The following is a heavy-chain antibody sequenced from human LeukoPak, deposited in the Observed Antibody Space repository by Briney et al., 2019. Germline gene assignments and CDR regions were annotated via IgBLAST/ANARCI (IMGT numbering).Heavy chain of an antibody. CDR3: TRDYYDSSGLPFDY. CDR1: GYSFRSHS. V-gene: IGHV3-21*01. D-gene: IGHD3-22*01. Sequence: PGGSLRLSCAGSGYSFRSHSMNWVRQAPGKGLEWVSSISSISHYIYYADSVKGRFTISRDNANNSLYLQMNSLRAEDTALYYCTRDYYDSSGLPFDYWGQGTLVTVSS. CDR2: ISSISHYI. J-gene: IGHJ4*02.